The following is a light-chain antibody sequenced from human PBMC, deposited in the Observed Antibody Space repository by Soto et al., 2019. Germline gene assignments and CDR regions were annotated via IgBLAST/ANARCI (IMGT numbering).Light chain of an antibody. CDR2: AAS. J-gene: IGKJ1*01. CDR3: QQYNNWPGT. Sequence: EIVMTQSPATLSVSPGERATLSCRASQSVSINLAWYQQKPGQAPRLLIYAASTRATGIPARFSGSGSGTEFTLTISSLQSEDFAVYYCQQYNNWPGTFGQGTKVDIK. CDR1: QSVSIN. V-gene: IGKV3-15*01.